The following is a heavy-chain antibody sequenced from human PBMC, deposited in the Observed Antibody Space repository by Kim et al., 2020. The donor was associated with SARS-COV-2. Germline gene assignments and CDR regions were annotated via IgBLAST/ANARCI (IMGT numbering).Heavy chain of an antibody. CDR3: ARFLLWGYRVDC. CDR2: INGDGSSA. CDR1: GFTFSSYW. V-gene: IGHV3-74*01. J-gene: IGHJ4*02. Sequence: GGSLRLSCAASGFTFSSYWMHWVRQAPGKGLVWVSRINGDGSSATYADSVKGRFTISRDSAKNTLYLQMNSLRAEDTALYYCARFLLWGYRVDCWGQGTL. D-gene: IGHD3-16*01.